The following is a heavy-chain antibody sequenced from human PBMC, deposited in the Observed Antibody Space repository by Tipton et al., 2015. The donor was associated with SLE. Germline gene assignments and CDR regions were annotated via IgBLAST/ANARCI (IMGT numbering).Heavy chain of an antibody. CDR3: ARAGGAGDTNWFDP. D-gene: IGHD4-17*01. V-gene: IGHV4-38-2*01. J-gene: IGHJ5*02. CDR2: IYHSGST. Sequence: LRLSCAVSGYSISSGYYWGWIRQPPGKGLEWIGSIYHSGSTYYNPSLKSRVTISVDTSKNQFSLKLSSVTAADTAVYYCARAGGAGDTNWFDPWGQGTLVTVSS. CDR1: GYSISSGYY.